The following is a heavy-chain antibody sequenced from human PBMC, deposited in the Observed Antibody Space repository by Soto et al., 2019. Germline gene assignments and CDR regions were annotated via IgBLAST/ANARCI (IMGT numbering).Heavy chain of an antibody. CDR3: ARDNWVTLSAFDI. V-gene: IGHV3-33*01. D-gene: IGHD3-16*01. J-gene: IGHJ3*02. CDR2: IWYDGSNK. Sequence: QVQLVESGGGVVQPGRYLRLSSAASGFTFSSYGMHWVRQAPGKGLEWVAVIWYDGSNKYYADSVQGRFTISRDNSKNTLYLQMNNLRAEDTAEYYCARDNWVTLSAFDIWGQRTMVTVSS. CDR1: GFTFSSYG.